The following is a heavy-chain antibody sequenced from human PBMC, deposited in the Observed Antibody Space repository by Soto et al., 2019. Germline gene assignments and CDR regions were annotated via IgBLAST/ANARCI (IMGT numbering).Heavy chain of an antibody. CDR2: ISYDGSNK. V-gene: IGHV3-30*18. CDR1: GFTFSSYG. Sequence: GGSLRLSCAASGFTFSSYGMHWVRQAPGKGLEWVAVISYDGSNKYYADSVKGRFTISRDNSKNTLYLQMNSLRAEDTAVYYCAKDLIRYNWNYVRASTFDYWGQGTLVTVSS. CDR3: AKDLIRYNWNYVRASTFDY. J-gene: IGHJ4*02. D-gene: IGHD1-7*01.